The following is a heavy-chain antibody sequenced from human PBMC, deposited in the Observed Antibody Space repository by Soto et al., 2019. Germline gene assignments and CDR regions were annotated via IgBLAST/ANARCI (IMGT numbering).Heavy chain of an antibody. CDR1: GYGFTTSA. CDR3: ARAAGRSKLLPYYFDP. D-gene: IGHD3-10*01. Sequence: QVHLVQSGAEVQKPGASVRISCQASGYGFTTSAIHWVRQAPGQSLEWMGWINPATGDTKYSQKVRGRVTCASDTSATTVYMDLRSLASHDTAVYYCARAAGRSKLLPYYFDPWGQGTLVTVSS. V-gene: IGHV1-3*01. J-gene: IGHJ5*02. CDR2: INPATGDT.